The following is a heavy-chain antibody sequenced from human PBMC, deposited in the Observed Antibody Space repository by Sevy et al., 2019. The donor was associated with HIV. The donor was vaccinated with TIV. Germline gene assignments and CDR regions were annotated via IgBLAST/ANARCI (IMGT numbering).Heavy chain of an antibody. CDR3: ARGNSGSYGWFDP. V-gene: IGHV4-59*01. CDR2: IYYSGGT. Sequence: SETLSLTCTVSGGSISNYYWNWIRQPPGKGLEWIGYIYYSGGTNYNPSLRVRVTMSADTSKNQFSLRLSFVTAADTAMYYCARGNSGSYGWFDPWGQGTLVTVSS. D-gene: IGHD1-26*01. CDR1: GGSISNYY. J-gene: IGHJ5*02.